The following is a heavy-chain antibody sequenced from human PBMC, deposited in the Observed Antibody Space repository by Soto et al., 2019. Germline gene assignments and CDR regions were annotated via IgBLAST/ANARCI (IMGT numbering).Heavy chain of an antibody. CDR2: IYHSGST. CDR1: GGSISSGGYS. Sequence: SETLSLTCAVSGGSISSGGYSWSWIRQPPGKGLEWIGYIYHSGSTYYNPSLKSRVTISVDRSKNQFSLKLNSVTAADTAVYYCARGKDRFHYGMDVWGQGTTVTVSS. CDR3: ARGKDRFHYGMDV. J-gene: IGHJ6*02. V-gene: IGHV4-30-2*01.